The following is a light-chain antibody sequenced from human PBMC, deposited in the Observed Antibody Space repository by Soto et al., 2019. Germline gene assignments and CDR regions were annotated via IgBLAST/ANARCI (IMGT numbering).Light chain of an antibody. CDR3: QQYGTSPSGR. Sequence: EIVLTQSPGTLSLSPGERATLSCRASQSVSSNYLAWFQHKPGQAPRLLIYGASSRATGIPDRFSASGSGTDFTLTISRLEPEDFAVYYCQQYGTSPSGRFGQGTKVDIK. CDR2: GAS. J-gene: IGKJ1*01. CDR1: QSVSSNY. V-gene: IGKV3-20*01.